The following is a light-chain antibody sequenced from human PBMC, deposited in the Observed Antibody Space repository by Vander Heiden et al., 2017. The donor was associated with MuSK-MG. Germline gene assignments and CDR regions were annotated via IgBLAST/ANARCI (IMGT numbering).Light chain of an antibody. CDR1: QSINSY. J-gene: IGKJ2*01. CDR3: QQSYSTPET. V-gene: IGKV1-39*01. CDR2: AAS. Sequence: DIQLTQSPSSLSASVGDRVTITCRASQSINSYVNWYQQQPGKATKLLIYAASSLQSGVPSRFSGSGSRKDFTLTISSLQPEDFATYYCQQSYSTPETFGQGTKLEIK.